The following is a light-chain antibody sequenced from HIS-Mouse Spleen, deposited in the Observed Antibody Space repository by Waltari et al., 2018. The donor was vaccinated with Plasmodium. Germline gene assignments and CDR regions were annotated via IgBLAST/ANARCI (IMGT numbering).Light chain of an antibody. Sequence: EIVLTQSPATLSLSPGERATLSCRASQSVSSYLAWYQQKPGQAPRLLIYDASNRATGIPARFRGSGSGTDFILTISSLEPEDFAVYYCQQRSNWYTFGQGTKLEIK. J-gene: IGKJ2*01. CDR2: DAS. CDR3: QQRSNWYT. CDR1: QSVSSY. V-gene: IGKV3-11*01.